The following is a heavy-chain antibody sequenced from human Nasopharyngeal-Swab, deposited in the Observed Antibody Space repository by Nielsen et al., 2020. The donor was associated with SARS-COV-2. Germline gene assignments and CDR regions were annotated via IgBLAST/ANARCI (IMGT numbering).Heavy chain of an antibody. J-gene: IGHJ4*02. V-gene: IGHV3-11*01. Sequence: GGSLRLSCAASGFTFSDYYMGWIRQAPGKGLEWISYITSSGSTIFYTDSVKGRFTISRDNAKNSLYLQMSSLRADDTAVYYCAREVVPSIWGQGTLVTVSS. CDR1: GFTFSDYY. D-gene: IGHD2-15*01. CDR3: AREVVPSI. CDR2: ITSSGSTI.